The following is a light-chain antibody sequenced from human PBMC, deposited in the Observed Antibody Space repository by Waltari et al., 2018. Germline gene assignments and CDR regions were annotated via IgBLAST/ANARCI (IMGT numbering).Light chain of an antibody. Sequence: DIVMTQSPLSLPVAPGEPASISCRSSQSLLRSNGYNYLEWYLQQPGQSPQLLISLGSIRASGVRDRFSGSGSGTDFTLKISTVEAEDLGVYYGRQALESPRTFGQGTKLEIK. CDR1: QSLLRSNGYNY. CDR3: RQALESPRT. J-gene: IGKJ2*01. V-gene: IGKV2-28*01. CDR2: LGS.